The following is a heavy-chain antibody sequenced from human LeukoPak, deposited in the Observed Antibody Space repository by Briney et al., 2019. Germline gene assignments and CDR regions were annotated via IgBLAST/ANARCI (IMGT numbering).Heavy chain of an antibody. CDR1: GGSISSYY. D-gene: IGHD3-22*01. J-gene: IGHJ5*02. Sequence: SETLSLTCTVSGGSISSYYWSWIRQPPGKGLEWIGYIYYSGSTNYNPSLKSRVTISVDTSKNQFSLKLSSVTAADTAVYYCARVKEDYYDSSGYYYNPSHWFDPWGQGTVVAVSS. V-gene: IGHV4-59*01. CDR2: IYYSGST. CDR3: ARVKEDYYDSSGYYYNPSHWFDP.